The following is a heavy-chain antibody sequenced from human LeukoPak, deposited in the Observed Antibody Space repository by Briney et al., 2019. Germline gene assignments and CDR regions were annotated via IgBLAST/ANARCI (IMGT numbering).Heavy chain of an antibody. CDR2: IKQDGSEK. Sequence: PRGSLRLSCAASGFTFSNAWMSWVRQAPGKGLEWVANIKQDGSEKYYVDSVKGRFTISRDNAKNSLYLQMNSLRAEDTAVYYCARDSFDKAAPITMIVVAPDYWGQGTLVTVSS. J-gene: IGHJ4*02. D-gene: IGHD3-22*01. CDR1: GFTFSNAW. CDR3: ARDSFDKAAPITMIVVAPDY. V-gene: IGHV3-7*01.